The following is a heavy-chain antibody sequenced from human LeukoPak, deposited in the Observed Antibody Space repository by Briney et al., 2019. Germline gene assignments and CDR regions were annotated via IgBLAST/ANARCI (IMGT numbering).Heavy chain of an antibody. CDR1: GGSISSGGSS. CDR2: IYHSGST. Sequence: SETLSLTCAVSGGSISSGGSSWSWIRHPPGKGLEWIGYIYHSGSTYYNPSLKSRVTISVDRSKNQFSLKLSSVTAADTAVYYCAGSYPQNIYAFDIWGQGTMVTVSS. CDR3: AGSYPQNIYAFDI. J-gene: IGHJ3*02. D-gene: IGHD3-16*02. V-gene: IGHV4-30-2*01.